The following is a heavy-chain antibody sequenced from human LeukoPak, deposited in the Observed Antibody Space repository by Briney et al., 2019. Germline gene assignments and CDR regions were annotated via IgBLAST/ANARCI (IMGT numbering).Heavy chain of an antibody. CDR1: GFTFSSYW. CDR3: ARVDPGSYLMFYYVDF. CDR2: IKEDGSEN. Sequence: GGSLRLSCAASGFTFSSYWMSWVRQAPGKGLEWVANIKEDGSENHYVDSVKGRFTISRDNAKNSLYLQMNSLRAEDTAVYYCARVDPGSYLMFYYVDFWGQGTLVTVSS. J-gene: IGHJ4*02. D-gene: IGHD3-10*01. V-gene: IGHV3-7*04.